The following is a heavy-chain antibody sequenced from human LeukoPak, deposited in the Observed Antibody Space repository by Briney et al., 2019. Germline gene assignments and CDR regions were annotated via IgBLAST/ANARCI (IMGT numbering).Heavy chain of an antibody. CDR1: GGSISGHY. D-gene: IGHD5-12*01. Sequence: PSETLSLTCTVSGGSISGHYWTWIRQPPGKGLEWMGYIYYSGSTNYNPSLKSRVTISLDTSKNQFSLKLRSVNAADTGVYYCARQWGANGYGYFDYWGQGTLVTVSS. J-gene: IGHJ4*02. CDR3: ARQWGANGYGYFDY. V-gene: IGHV4-59*08. CDR2: IYYSGST.